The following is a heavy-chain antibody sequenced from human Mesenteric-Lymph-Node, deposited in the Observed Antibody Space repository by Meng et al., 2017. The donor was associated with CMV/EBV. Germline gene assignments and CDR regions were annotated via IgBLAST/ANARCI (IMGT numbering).Heavy chain of an antibody. V-gene: IGHV2-5*02. CDR2: IYWDDAK. J-gene: IGHJ4*02. CDR3: AHRSCRGTTCYLFDY. CDR1: TRGEG. D-gene: IGHD2-2*01. Sequence: TRGEGVGWIRQPPGKALEWLAFIYWDDAKRYNPSLKSRLTIAKVTSKNQVVLTLTNTDPVDTATYYCAHRSCRGTTCYLFDYWGQGTLVTVSS.